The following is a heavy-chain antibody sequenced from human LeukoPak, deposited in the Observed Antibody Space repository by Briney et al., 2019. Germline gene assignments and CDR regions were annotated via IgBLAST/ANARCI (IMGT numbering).Heavy chain of an antibody. CDR1: GFAFSNVW. CDR3: ATDLSGSYFDVVTGYYAFDI. Sequence: SGGSLRLSCTAFGFAFSNVWMSWVRQAPGKGLEWVGRIKSKSDGGTTDYAAPVKGRFTISRDDSKNMLYLQMISLKTEDTAVYYCATDLSGSYFDVVTGYYAFDIWGQGTMVTVSS. J-gene: IGHJ3*02. V-gene: IGHV3-15*01. D-gene: IGHD3-9*01. CDR2: IKSKSDGGTT.